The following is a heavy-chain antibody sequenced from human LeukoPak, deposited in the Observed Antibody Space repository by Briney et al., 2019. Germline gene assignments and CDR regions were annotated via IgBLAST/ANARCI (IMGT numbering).Heavy chain of an antibody. CDR2: ISYDGNSQ. D-gene: IGHD2-2*01. V-gene: IGHV3-30*18. J-gene: IGHJ4*02. CDR3: AKPYHTLTTSAVLDN. Sequence: PGGSLRLSCAASGFTFSNYAIHWVRHAPGRGLEWVAAISYDGNSQHYGAPVKGRFTISRDNSKNTVYLQINTLRTDDAAIYYCAKPYHTLTTSAVLDNWGQGTLVTVSS. CDR1: GFTFSNYA.